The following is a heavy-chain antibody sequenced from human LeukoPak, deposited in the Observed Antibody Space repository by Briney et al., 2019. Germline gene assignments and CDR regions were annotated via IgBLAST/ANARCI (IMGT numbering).Heavy chain of an antibody. Sequence: PGGSLRLSCAASGFTFSSYAMSWVRQAPGKGLEWVSAISGSGGSTYYADSVKGRFTISRDNSKNTLYLRMNSLRAEDTAVYYCAKSLTGAGTALFDYWGQGTLVTVSS. V-gene: IGHV3-23*01. CDR3: AKSLTGAGTALFDY. J-gene: IGHJ4*02. D-gene: IGHD6-19*01. CDR2: ISGSGGST. CDR1: GFTFSSYA.